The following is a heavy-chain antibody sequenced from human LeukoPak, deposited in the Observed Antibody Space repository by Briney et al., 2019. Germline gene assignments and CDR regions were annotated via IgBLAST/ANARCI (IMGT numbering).Heavy chain of an antibody. CDR2: ISWDGGST. V-gene: IGHV3-43D*03. Sequence: PGGSLRLSCAASGFTFDDYAMHWARQAPGKGLEWVSLISWDGGSTYYADSVKGRFTISRDNSKNSLYLQMNSLRAEDTALYYCAKDISYDFWSGYYTFDYWGQGTLVTVSS. D-gene: IGHD3-3*01. CDR1: GFTFDDYA. CDR3: AKDISYDFWSGYYTFDY. J-gene: IGHJ4*02.